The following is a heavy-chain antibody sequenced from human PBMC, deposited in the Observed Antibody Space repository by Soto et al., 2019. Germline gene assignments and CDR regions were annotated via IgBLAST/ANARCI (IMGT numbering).Heavy chain of an antibody. CDR2: IIPFFGTA. J-gene: IGHJ4*02. V-gene: IGHV1-69*01. D-gene: IGHD4-17*01. CDR1: GGTFSTFG. Sequence: QVQLVQSGTEVKKTGSSVKVSCKASGGTFSTFGISWVRQAPGQGLEWMGGIIPFFGTARYSQKFEDRITITADESTNTVYMDLRSLTSEDTAIYYCAKSAPMDAGDKYYYDFWGQGVLVTVSS. CDR3: AKSAPMDAGDKYYYDF.